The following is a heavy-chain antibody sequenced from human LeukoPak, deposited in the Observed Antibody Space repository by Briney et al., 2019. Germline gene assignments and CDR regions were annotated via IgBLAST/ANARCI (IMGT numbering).Heavy chain of an antibody. Sequence: SETLSLTCTVSGGSISSSSYYWGWIRQPPGKGLEWIGSIYYSGSTYYNPSLKSRVTISVDTSKNQFSLKLSSVTAADTAVYYCARPALYGDYTLDPDTDDYWGQGTLVTVSP. CDR1: GGSISSSSYY. CDR3: ARPALYGDYTLDPDTDDY. D-gene: IGHD4-17*01. J-gene: IGHJ4*02. V-gene: IGHV4-39*07. CDR2: IYYSGST.